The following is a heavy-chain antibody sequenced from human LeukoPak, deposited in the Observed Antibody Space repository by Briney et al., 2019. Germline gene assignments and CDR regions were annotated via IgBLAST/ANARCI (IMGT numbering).Heavy chain of an antibody. D-gene: IGHD2-21*01. CDR2: INSDGSST. V-gene: IGHV3-74*01. CDR3: GTDMVKGY. J-gene: IGHJ4*02. CDR1: GFTFSSYW. Sequence: GGSLRLSCAVSGFTFSSYWMHWVRQAPGKGLVWVSRINSDGSSTNYADSVKGRFTISRDNAKNTLYLQMNSLRAEDAAIYYCGTDMVKGYRGQGTPLTVAS.